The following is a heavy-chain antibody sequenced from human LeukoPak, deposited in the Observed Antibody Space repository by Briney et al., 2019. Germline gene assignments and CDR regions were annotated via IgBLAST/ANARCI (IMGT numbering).Heavy chain of an antibody. CDR3: ASMRAKWELPSY. V-gene: IGHV1-18*04. D-gene: IGHD1-26*01. CDR1: GYTFTGYY. Sequence: ASVKVSCKASGYTFTGYYMHWVRQAPGQGLEWMGWISTYNGDTNYAQNLQGRVTMTTDTSTSTAYMDLRSLRSDDTAVYYCASMRAKWELPSYWGQGTLVTVSS. CDR2: ISTYNGDT. J-gene: IGHJ4*02.